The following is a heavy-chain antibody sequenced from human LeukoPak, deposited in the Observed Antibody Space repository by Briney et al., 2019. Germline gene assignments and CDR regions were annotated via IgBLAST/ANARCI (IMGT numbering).Heavy chain of an antibody. Sequence: ASVEVSCKASGYTFTSYDINWVRQATGQGLEWMGWMNPNSGNTGYAQKFQGRVTMTRNTSISTAYMELSSLRSEDTAVYYCARGRGWNVVVPAAIGPNWFDPWGQGTLVTVSS. CDR2: MNPNSGNT. CDR1: GYTFTSYD. D-gene: IGHD2-2*02. V-gene: IGHV1-8*01. J-gene: IGHJ5*02. CDR3: ARGRGWNVVVPAAIGPNWFDP.